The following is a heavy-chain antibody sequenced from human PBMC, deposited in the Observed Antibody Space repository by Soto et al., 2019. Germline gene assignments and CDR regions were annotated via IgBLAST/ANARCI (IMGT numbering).Heavy chain of an antibody. CDR2: IVPIFGSR. D-gene: IGHD5-12*01. V-gene: IGHV1-69*12. CDR1: GDSFSSYA. CDR3: ARDGDSGTYEY. J-gene: IGHJ4*02. Sequence: QVQLVQSGAAVKKPGSSVKVSCKASGDSFSSYAMSWVRQAPGQGLEWMGGIVPIFGSRNYAQKLQGRVTITADESTSTVYMELTSLTYDDTAIYYCARDGDSGTYEYWGQGTLVTVSS.